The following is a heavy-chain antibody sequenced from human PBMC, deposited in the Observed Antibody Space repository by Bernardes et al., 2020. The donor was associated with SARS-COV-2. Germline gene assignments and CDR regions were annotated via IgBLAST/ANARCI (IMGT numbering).Heavy chain of an antibody. D-gene: IGHD1-7*01. Sequence: ASVKVSCKSSGYTFTGYYLHWVRQAPGQGLEWMGWINPNSGATKYAPKFQGRVTMTRDTSISTAYMELSSLRSDDTAVFYCARLIIGTTYYFDYWGQGSLVTGSA. CDR2: INPNSGAT. CDR3: ARLIIGTTYYFDY. V-gene: IGHV1-2*02. J-gene: IGHJ4*02. CDR1: GYTFTGYY.